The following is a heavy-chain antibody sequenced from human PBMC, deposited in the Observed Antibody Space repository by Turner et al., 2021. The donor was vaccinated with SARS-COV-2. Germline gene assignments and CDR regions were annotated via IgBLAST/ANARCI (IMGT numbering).Heavy chain of an antibody. CDR2: INPSGGGT. CDR3: ARGELWSFSSYDN. J-gene: IGHJ4*02. CDR1: GYIFINYY. D-gene: IGHD3-10*01. V-gene: IGHV1-46*03. Sequence: QVQLVQSGAEVTKPGASVKVSCKASGYIFINYYIHWVRQAPGQGLEWVGIINPSGGGTRYAQKFRGRVTMTRDTSTSTVSMELSSLRSEDTAVYYCARGELWSFSSYDNWGQGTLVTVSS.